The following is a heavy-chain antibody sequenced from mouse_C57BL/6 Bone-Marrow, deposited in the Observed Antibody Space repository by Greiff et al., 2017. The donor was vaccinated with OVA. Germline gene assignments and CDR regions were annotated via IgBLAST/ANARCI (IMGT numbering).Heavy chain of an antibody. CDR2: INPSTGGT. Sequence: VQLKQSGPELVKPGASVKISCKASGYSFTGYYMNWVKQSPEKSLEWIGEINPSTGGTTYNQKFKAKATLTVDKSSSTAYMQLKSLTSEDSAVYYCASYGNYVGFDYWGQGTTLTVSS. J-gene: IGHJ2*01. CDR3: ASYGNYVGFDY. V-gene: IGHV1-42*01. CDR1: GYSFTGYY. D-gene: IGHD2-1*01.